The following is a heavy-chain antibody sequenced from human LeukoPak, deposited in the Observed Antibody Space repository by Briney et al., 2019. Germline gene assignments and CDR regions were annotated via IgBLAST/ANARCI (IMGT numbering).Heavy chain of an antibody. CDR1: GFTFTSYW. CDR2: ANSDGSST. CDR3: ARGRYYGMDV. V-gene: IGHV3-74*01. J-gene: IGHJ6*02. Sequence: GGSLRLSCAASGFTFTSYWMHWVRQAPGKGLVWVSRANSDGSSTTYADSVKGRFTISRDNAKNTLYLQINSLRAEDTAVYYCARGRYYGMDVWGQGTTVTVSS.